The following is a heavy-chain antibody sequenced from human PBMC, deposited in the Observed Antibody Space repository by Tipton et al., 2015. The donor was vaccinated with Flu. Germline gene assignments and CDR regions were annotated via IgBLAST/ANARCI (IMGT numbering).Heavy chain of an antibody. CDR2: IYYSGST. D-gene: IGHD6-13*01. J-gene: IGHJ4*02. CDR3: ASHDSSSWYYFDY. CDR1: GGSISSYY. Sequence: TLSLTCTVSGGSISSYYWSWIRQPPGKGLEWIGYIYYSGSTNYNPSLKSRVTISVDTSKNQFSLKLSSVTAADTAGYYCASHDSSSWYYFDYWGQGTLVTVSS. V-gene: IGHV4-59*01.